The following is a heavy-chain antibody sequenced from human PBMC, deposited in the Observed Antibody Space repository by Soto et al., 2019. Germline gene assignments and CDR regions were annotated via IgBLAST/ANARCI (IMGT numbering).Heavy chain of an antibody. Sequence: GGSLRLSCSASGLTFSSYSTNWVRQAPGKGLEWVSSISSSSSYIYYADSVKGRFTISRDNAKNSLYLQMNSLRAEDTAVYYCASTAWIQLWEKNWFDPWGQGTLVTVS. CDR2: ISSSSSYI. D-gene: IGHD5-18*01. V-gene: IGHV3-21*01. CDR1: GLTFSSYS. J-gene: IGHJ5*02. CDR3: ASTAWIQLWEKNWFDP.